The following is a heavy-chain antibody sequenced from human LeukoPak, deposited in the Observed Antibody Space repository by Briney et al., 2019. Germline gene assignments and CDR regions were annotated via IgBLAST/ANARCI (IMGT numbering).Heavy chain of an antibody. CDR3: AKEKYRVRGGNTPQHFYGKDV. CDR1: GFTFSSYW. D-gene: IGHD3-10*01. V-gene: IGHV3-43*01. CDR2: ISWDGGST. Sequence: GGSLRLSCAASGFTFSSYWMHWVRQAPGKGLEWVSLISWDGGSTYYADSVKGRFTISRDNSKNSLYLQMNSLRTEDAALYYCAKEKYRVRGGNTPQHFYGKDVWGQGTTVTVSS. J-gene: IGHJ6*02.